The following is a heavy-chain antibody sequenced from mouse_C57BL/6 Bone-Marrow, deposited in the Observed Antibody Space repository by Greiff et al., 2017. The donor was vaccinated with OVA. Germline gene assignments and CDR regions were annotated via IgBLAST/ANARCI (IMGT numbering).Heavy chain of an antibody. Sequence: VQLVESGAELVKPGASVKMSCKASGYTFTSYWITWVKQRPGQGLEWIGDIYPGSGSTNYNEKFKSKATLTVDTSSSTAYMQLSSLTSEDSAVYYCARRYYGGSYWYFDVWGTGTTVTVSS. V-gene: IGHV1-55*01. J-gene: IGHJ1*03. CDR2: IYPGSGST. CDR1: GYTFTSYW. CDR3: ARRYYGGSYWYFDV. D-gene: IGHD1-1*01.